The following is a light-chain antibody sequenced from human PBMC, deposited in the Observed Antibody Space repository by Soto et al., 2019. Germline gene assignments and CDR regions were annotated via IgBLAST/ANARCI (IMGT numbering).Light chain of an antibody. J-gene: IGLJ1*01. Sequence: QSVLTQPPSVSGAPGQRVTISCTGASSNIGAGYDVHWYQNFSGTAPKLLIYDNNNRPSGVPDRFSASKSGTSASLGITGLQAADEADYYCQSYDSSLRASTVFGTANKATVX. CDR2: DNN. CDR3: QSYDSSLRASTV. CDR1: SSNIGAGYD. V-gene: IGLV1-40*01.